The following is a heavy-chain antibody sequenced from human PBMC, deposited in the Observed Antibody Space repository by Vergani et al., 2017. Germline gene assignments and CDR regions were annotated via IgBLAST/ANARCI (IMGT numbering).Heavy chain of an antibody. CDR2: ISGHGDRT. V-gene: IGHV3-23*01. CDR1: GFTFSNSA. J-gene: IGHJ4*02. CDR3: ASEERTNTAPFVGD. D-gene: IGHD1-7*01. Sequence: EVHLLESGGGQVEAGGSLRLSCVASGFTFSNSAMSWVRQTPGKGLEWVSAISGHGDRTYYADSVKGRFTISRDNSKNTVYLQMNSLKAEDRATYYCASEERTNTAPFVGDWGQGTLVTV.